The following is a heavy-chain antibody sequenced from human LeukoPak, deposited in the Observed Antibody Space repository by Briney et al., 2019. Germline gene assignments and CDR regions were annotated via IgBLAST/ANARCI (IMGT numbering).Heavy chain of an antibody. V-gene: IGHV3-30*01. CDR3: ARDSTYYYGSGSSGPHYFDY. D-gene: IGHD3-10*01. J-gene: IGHJ4*02. Sequence: PGRSLRLSCAASGFTFSSYAMHWVRQAPGKGLEWVAVISYDGGNTYYADSVKGRFTISIDNSKNTLYLQLNSLRAEDTAVYYCARDSTYYYGSGSSGPHYFDYWGQGTLVTVSS. CDR2: ISYDGGNT. CDR1: GFTFSSYA.